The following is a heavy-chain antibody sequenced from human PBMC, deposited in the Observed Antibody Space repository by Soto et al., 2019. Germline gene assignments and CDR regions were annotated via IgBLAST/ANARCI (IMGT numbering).Heavy chain of an antibody. J-gene: IGHJ5*01. CDR3: AKDHAREQFVRGENWFDS. CDR1: EFTFTNYA. Sequence: EMQLLESGGGLVQPGASLRLSCTASEFTFTNYAMTWARQAPGKGLEWVSTISGSGVRTYYADSVKGRFTISRDNSKNTLDLQMNSLRAEDTAIYYCAKDHAREQFVRGENWFDSWGQGTLVTVSS. D-gene: IGHD6-6*01. CDR2: ISGSGVRT. V-gene: IGHV3-23*01.